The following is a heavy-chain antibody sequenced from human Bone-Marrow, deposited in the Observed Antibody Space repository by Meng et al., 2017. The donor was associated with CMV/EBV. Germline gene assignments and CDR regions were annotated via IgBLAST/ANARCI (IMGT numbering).Heavy chain of an antibody. D-gene: IGHD2-2*01. Sequence: LSLTCAASGFTFSDYYMSWIRQAPGKGLEWVSYISSSGSTIYYADSVKGRFTISRDNSKNTLYLQMNSLRAEDTAVYYCAKGRVVPAAFDAFDIWGQGTMVTVSS. CDR3: AKGRVVPAAFDAFDI. CDR1: GFTFSDYY. J-gene: IGHJ3*02. V-gene: IGHV3-11*04. CDR2: ISSSGSTI.